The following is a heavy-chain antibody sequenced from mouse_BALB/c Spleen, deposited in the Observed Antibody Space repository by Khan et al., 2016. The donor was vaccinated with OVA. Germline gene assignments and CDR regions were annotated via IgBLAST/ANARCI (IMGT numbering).Heavy chain of an antibody. V-gene: IGHV3-2*02. D-gene: IGHD2-10*02. J-gene: IGHJ2*01. CDR3: ARMYGVDLDY. CDR2: ISYSGNT. CDR1: GYSITSDYA. Sequence: EVQLVESGPGLVKPSQSLSLTCTVTGYSITSDYAWYWIRKFPGNKLEWMGYISYSGNTKYNPSLKSRISITRDTSKNQFFLKLNSVTAEDTATDYGARMYGVDLDYWGQGTTLTVAS.